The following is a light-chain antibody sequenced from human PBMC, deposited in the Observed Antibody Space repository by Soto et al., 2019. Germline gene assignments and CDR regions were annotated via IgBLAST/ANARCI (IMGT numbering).Light chain of an antibody. CDR3: QQRSNWPT. J-gene: IGKJ1*01. Sequence: EIVMTQSPGTLSVSPGERVTLSCRASQSVGSNLAWYEQKPGQGPSLLIYGASTRATGIPARFSGSGSGTDFTLTISSLEPEDFAVYYCQQRSNWPTFGQGTKVDIK. V-gene: IGKV3-11*01. CDR1: QSVGSN. CDR2: GAS.